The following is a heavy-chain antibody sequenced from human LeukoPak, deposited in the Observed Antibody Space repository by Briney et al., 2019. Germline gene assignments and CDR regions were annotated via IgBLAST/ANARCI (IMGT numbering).Heavy chain of an antibody. Sequence: SETLSLTCTVSGGSISSYYWSWIRQPPGKGLEWIGYIYYSGSTNYNPSLKSRVTISVDTSKNQFSLKLSSVTAADTAVYYRARSSSSWHFDYWGQGTLVTASS. CDR1: GGSISSYY. CDR3: ARSSSSWHFDY. CDR2: IYYSGST. D-gene: IGHD6-13*01. J-gene: IGHJ4*02. V-gene: IGHV4-59*01.